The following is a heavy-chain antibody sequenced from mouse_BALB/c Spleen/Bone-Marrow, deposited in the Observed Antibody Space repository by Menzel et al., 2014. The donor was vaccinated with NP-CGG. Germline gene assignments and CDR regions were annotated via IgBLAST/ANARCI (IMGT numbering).Heavy chain of an antibody. CDR3: ARSYNSFDF. CDR1: GYSFTGYN. CDR2: VDPYYGAT. Sequence: EVQLQQSGPELEKPGASVKISCNASGYSFTGYNMNWVKQYNGQSLEWIGNVDPYYGATTYNQKFKGKATLTVDKSSSTAYMQLERLTSEDSAVYYCARSYNSFDFWGQGTTLTVSS. V-gene: IGHV1-39*01. J-gene: IGHJ2*01.